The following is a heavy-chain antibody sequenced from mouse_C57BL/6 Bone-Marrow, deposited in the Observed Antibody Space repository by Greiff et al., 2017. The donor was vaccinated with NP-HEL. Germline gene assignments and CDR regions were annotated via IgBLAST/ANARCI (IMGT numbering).Heavy chain of an antibody. J-gene: IGHJ4*01. D-gene: IGHD1-1*01. CDR3: ATDYAMDY. Sequence: VQLQQPGAELVKPGASVKLSCKASGYTFTSYWMQWVKQRPGQGLEWIGEIDPSDSYPNNNQKSKGKATLTVDTSSTTAYMLPSSLTSEDAAVYNCATDYAMDYWGQGTSVTVSS. CDR2: IDPSDSYP. V-gene: IGHV1-50*01. CDR1: GYTFTSYW.